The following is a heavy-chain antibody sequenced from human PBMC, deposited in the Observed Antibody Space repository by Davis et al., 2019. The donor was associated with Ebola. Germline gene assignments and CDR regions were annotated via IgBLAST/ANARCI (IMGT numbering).Heavy chain of an antibody. V-gene: IGHV1-18*01. D-gene: IGHD3-22*01. Sequence: AASVKVSCKASGYTFTSYGISWVRQAPGQGLEWMGWISAYNGNTNYAQKLQGRVTMTRDTSTSTVYMELSSLRSEDTAVYYCARDSRPYDSSGYYNDYWGQGTLVTVSS. CDR3: ARDSRPYDSSGYYNDY. J-gene: IGHJ4*02. CDR1: GYTFTSYG. CDR2: ISAYNGNT.